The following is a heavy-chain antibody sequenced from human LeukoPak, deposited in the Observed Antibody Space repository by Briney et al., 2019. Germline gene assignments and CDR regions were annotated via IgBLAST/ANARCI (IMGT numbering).Heavy chain of an antibody. CDR1: GFTFSSYA. D-gene: IGHD3-22*01. CDR3: ARRRRYYDSSGYDI. V-gene: IGHV3-21*01. CDR2: ISSSSSYI. J-gene: IGHJ3*02. Sequence: PGRSLRLSCAASGFTFSSYAMHWVRQAPGKGLEWVSSISSSSSYIYYADSVKGRFTISRDNAKNSLYLQMNSLRAEDTAVYYCARRRRYYDSSGYDIWGQGTMVTVSS.